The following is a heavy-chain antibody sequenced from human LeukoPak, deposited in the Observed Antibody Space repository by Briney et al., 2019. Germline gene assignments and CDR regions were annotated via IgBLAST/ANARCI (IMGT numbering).Heavy chain of an antibody. V-gene: IGHV4-38-2*01. CDR2: IYHSGST. CDR3: ARSGYEDFDF. J-gene: IGHJ4*02. CDR1: GYSISSGYY. D-gene: IGHD5-12*01. Sequence: PSETLSLTCAVSGYSISSGYYWGWIRQPPGKGLEWIGSIYHSGSTNYNPSLKSRVTISVDTSKNQFSLKLSSVTAADTAVYYCARSGYEDFDFWGQGTLVTVSS.